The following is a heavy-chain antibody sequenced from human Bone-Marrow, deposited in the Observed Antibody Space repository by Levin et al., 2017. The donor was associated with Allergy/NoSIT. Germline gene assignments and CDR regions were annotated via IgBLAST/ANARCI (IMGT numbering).Heavy chain of an antibody. CDR3: ARVRRNIVANGALGY. D-gene: IGHD5-12*01. CDR2: INPNSGGT. J-gene: IGHJ4*02. CDR1: GYTFTGYY. V-gene: IGHV1-2*02. Sequence: KAGESLKISCKASGYTFTGYYMHWVRQAPGQGLEWMGWINPNSGGTNYAQKFQGRVTMTRDTSISTAYMELSRLRSDDTAVYYCARVRRNIVANGALGYWGQGTLVTVSS.